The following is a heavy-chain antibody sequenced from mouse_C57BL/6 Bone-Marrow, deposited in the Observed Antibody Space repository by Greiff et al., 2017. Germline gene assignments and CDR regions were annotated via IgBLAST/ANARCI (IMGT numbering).Heavy chain of an antibody. CDR3: ARHGYDGDYAMDY. CDR2: ISSGGSYT. J-gene: IGHJ4*01. CDR1: GFTFSSYG. Sequence: EVKLMESGGDLVKPGGSLKLSCAASGFTFSSYGMSWVRQTPDKRLEWVATISSGGSYTYYPDSVKGRFTISRDNAKNTLYLQMSSLRSEDTALYYCARHGYDGDYAMDYWGQGTSVTVSS. V-gene: IGHV5-6*01. D-gene: IGHD2-2*01.